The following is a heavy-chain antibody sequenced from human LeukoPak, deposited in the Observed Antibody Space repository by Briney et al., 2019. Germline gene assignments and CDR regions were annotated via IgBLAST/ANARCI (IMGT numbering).Heavy chain of an antibody. V-gene: IGHV3-21*01. D-gene: IGHD3-22*01. J-gene: IGHJ6*02. CDR1: GFTFSSYS. CDR2: ISSSSSYI. CDR3: ARAQDYYDSSGYFHYGMDV. Sequence: PGGSLRLSCAASGFTFSSYSMNWVRQAPGKGLEWVSSISSSSSYIYYTDSVKGRFTISRDNAKNSLYLQMNSLRAEDTAVYYCARAQDYYDSSGYFHYGMDVWGQGTTVTVSS.